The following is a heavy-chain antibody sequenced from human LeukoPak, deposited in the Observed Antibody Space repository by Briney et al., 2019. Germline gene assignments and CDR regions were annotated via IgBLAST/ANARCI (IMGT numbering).Heavy chain of an antibody. CDR1: GFTFGDHA. CDR3: ARGPIQLWIHNAMDV. D-gene: IGHD5-18*01. Sequence: PGGSLRLSCTGSGFTFGDHAMSWVRQAPGKGLEWVGFIRSKAYRGTTEYAASVKGRFTISRDDSASIAYLQMNSLRTEDTAVYHCARGPIQLWIHNAMDVWGQGTTVTVSS. J-gene: IGHJ6*02. V-gene: IGHV3-49*04. CDR2: IRSKAYRGTT.